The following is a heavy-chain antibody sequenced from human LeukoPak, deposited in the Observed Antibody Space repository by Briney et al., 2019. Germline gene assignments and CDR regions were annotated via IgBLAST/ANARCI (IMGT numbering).Heavy chain of an antibody. V-gene: IGHV1-69*01. CDR2: IIPIFGKA. CDR1: GGTFNIYA. CDR3: ARGGYSSSWTYYYYGMDV. D-gene: IGHD6-13*01. Sequence: SVKVSFKASGGTFNIYAISWVRQAPGQGREWMGGIIPIFGKAKYTQKFQGRVTINEDESTSTAYMELSSLRSEDTAVYYCARGGYSSSWTYYYYGMDVWGKGTTVTVSS. J-gene: IGHJ6*04.